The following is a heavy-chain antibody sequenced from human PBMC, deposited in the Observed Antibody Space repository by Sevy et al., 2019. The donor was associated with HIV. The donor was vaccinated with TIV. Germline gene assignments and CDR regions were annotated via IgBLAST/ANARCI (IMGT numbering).Heavy chain of an antibody. CDR1: GFTFSSYG. CDR3: AKDGPGYSYGLDYYYGMDV. Sequence: GGSLRLSCAASGFTFSSYGMHWVRQAPGKGLEWVAVISYDGSNKYYADSVKGRFTISRDNSKNTLYLQMNSLRAEDTAVYYCAKDGPGYSYGLDYYYGMDVWGQGTTVTVSS. J-gene: IGHJ6*02. CDR2: ISYDGSNK. V-gene: IGHV3-30*18. D-gene: IGHD5-18*01.